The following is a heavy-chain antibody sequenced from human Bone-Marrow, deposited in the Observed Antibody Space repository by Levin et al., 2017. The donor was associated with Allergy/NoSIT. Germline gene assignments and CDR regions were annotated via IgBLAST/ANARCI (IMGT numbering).Heavy chain of an antibody. CDR1: RFDFKTHA. V-gene: IGHV3-33*01. CDR2: VWPDGTEE. Sequence: AGGSLRLSCAASRFDFKTHAMHWVRQAPGKGLEWVAVVWPDGTEEYYAESVKGRFTVSRDNSRNTLDLEMNSLRADDTAIYYCVREANSGYDFDWWGQGTLVTVSS. D-gene: IGHD5-12*01. CDR3: VREANSGYDFDW. J-gene: IGHJ4*02.